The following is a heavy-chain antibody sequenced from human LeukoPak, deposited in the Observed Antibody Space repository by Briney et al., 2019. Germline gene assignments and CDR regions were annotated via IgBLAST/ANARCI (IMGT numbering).Heavy chain of an antibody. J-gene: IGHJ4*02. CDR1: GFTFDDYG. V-gene: IGHV3-20*04. CDR3: ARDKDGSGSYYMSGFDY. D-gene: IGHD3-10*01. Sequence: GGSLRLSCAASGFTFDDYGMSWVRQAPGKGLEWVSGISWNSGSTGYADSVKGRFTISRDNAKNSLYLQVNSLRAEDTALYYCARDKDGSGSYYMSGFDYWGQGTLVTVSS. CDR2: ISWNSGST.